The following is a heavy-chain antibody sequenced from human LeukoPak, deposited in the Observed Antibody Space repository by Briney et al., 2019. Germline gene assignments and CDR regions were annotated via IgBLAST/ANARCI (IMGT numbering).Heavy chain of an antibody. V-gene: IGHV1-69*13. J-gene: IGHJ4*02. Sequence: ASVKVSCKASGGTFSSYAISWVRQAPGQGLEWMGGIIPIFGTANYAQKFQGRVTITADESTSTAYMELSSLRSEDTAVYYCARGDTAMVTLDYWGQGTLVTVSS. D-gene: IGHD5-18*01. CDR2: IIPIFGTA. CDR1: GGTFSSYA. CDR3: ARGDTAMVTLDY.